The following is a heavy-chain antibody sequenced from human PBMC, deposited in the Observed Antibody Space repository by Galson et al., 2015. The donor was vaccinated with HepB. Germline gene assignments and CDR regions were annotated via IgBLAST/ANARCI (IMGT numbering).Heavy chain of an antibody. CDR2: INPNSGGT. CDR1: GYTFTGYY. J-gene: IGHJ5*02. CDR3: ARGRITIFGVVIWWFDP. D-gene: IGHD3-3*01. Sequence: VKVSCKASGYTFTGYYMHWVRQAPGQGLEWMGWINPNSGGTNYAQKFQGRVTMTRDTSISTAYMELSRLRSDDTAVYYCARGRITIFGVVIWWFDPWGQGTLVTVSS. V-gene: IGHV1-2*02.